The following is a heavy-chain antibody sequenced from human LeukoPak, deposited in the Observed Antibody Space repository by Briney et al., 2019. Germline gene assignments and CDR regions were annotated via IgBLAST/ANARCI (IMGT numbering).Heavy chain of an antibody. V-gene: IGHV3-30*02. D-gene: IGHD4-17*01. CDR1: GFTFSSFG. CDR3: GKDPNGDYVGAFDFQR. J-gene: IGHJ1*01. Sequence: GGSLRLSCAASGFTFSSFGMHWVRQAPGKGLEWVAFIRYDGSNKYYADPVKGRFTISRDNSKNTLYLQMNSLRGEDTAVYYCGKDPNGDYVGAFDFQRWGQGTLVTVSS. CDR2: IRYDGSNK.